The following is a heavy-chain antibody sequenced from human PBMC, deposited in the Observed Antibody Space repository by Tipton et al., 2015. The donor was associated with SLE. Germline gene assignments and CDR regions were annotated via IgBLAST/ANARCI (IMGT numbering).Heavy chain of an antibody. V-gene: IGHV3-48*03. CDR3: ARDSGSYD. D-gene: IGHD1-26*01. CDR1: GFAFSSFE. Sequence: SLRLSCAAAGFAFSSFEMYWVRQAPGRGLECISYISKSGGDIYNADSVKGRFTISRDNANNSLYLQMNSLRAEDTGVYFCARDSGSYDWGQGTLVTVSS. CDR2: ISKSGGDI. J-gene: IGHJ4*02.